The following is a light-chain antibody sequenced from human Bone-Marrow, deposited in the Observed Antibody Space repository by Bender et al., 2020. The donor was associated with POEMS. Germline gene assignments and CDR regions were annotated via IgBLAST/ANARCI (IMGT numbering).Light chain of an antibody. V-gene: IGLV2-8*01. CDR1: TSDVGGYSS. CDR3: CSYGGSQNMV. CDR2: EVN. Sequence: QSALTQPPSASGSLGQSVTISCTGTTSDVGGYSSVSWYQQHPGKAPKLLIYEVNNRPSGVSYRFSASKSGNTASLTISGLQDEDVSVYYCCSYGGSQNMVFGGGTDLTVL. J-gene: IGLJ2*01.